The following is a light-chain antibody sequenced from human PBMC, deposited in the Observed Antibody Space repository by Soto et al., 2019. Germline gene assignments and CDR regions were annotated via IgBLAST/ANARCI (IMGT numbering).Light chain of an antibody. CDR2: DVS. CDR1: SSDVGTYNY. Sequence: QSALTQPASMSGSPGRSITISCTGTSSDVGTYNYVSWYQQHSGKAPKVIIYDVSSRPSGVSNRFSGSKYGNTASLTISGLQAEDEADYYCSSYTSSSLVIFGGGTKLTVL. V-gene: IGLV2-14*01. J-gene: IGLJ2*01. CDR3: SSYTSSSLVI.